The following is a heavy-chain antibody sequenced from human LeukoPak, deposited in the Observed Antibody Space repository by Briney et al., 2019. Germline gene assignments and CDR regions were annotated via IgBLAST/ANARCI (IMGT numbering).Heavy chain of an antibody. CDR3: ARVGGHYGDGNWFGP. Sequence: SETLSLTCTVSGGSISSYYWSWIRQPPGKGLEWIGYIYYSGSTNYNPSLKSRVTISVDTSKNQFSLKLSSVTAADTAVYYCARVGGHYGDGNWFGPWGQGTLVTVS. D-gene: IGHD4-17*01. J-gene: IGHJ5*02. CDR2: IYYSGST. CDR1: GGSISSYY. V-gene: IGHV4-59*01.